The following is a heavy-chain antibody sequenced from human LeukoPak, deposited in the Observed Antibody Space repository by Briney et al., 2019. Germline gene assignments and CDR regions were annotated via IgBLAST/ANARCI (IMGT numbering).Heavy chain of an antibody. CDR3: ARDGWFGELLSPSY. D-gene: IGHD3-10*01. CDR2: IYSGGST. CDR1: GFTVSSNY. J-gene: IGHJ4*02. Sequence: GGSLRLSCAASGFTVSSNYMSWVRQAPGKGLEWVSVIYSGGSTYYADSVKGRFTISRDNSKNTLYLQMNSLRAEDTAVYYCARDGWFGELLSPSYWGQGTLVTVSS. V-gene: IGHV3-53*01.